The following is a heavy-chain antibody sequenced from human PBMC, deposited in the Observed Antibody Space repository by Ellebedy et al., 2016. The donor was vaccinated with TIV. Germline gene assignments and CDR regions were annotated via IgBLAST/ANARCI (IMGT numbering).Heavy chain of an antibody. V-gene: IGHV4-31*03. J-gene: IGHJ1*01. D-gene: IGHD3-10*01. CDR3: ATRSYHAEYFHH. CDR2: IYHSGST. Sequence: SETLSLTXTVSGGSISSGGYYWSWIRQHPGKGLEWMGHIYHSGSTYYNPSLKSRVTISVDTSKSEFSPKLSSLTAADTAVYYCATRSYHAEYFHHWGQGTLVTVSS. CDR1: GGSISSGGYY.